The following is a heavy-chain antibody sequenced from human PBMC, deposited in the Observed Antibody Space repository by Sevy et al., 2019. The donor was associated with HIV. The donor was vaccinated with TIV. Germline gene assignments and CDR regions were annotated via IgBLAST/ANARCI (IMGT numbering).Heavy chain of an antibody. Sequence: GGSLRLSCVASGFTFSNHWMTWVRQAPGKGLEWVANIKKDGTDEFYVDSVKGRFSISRDNAQNSLYLQMNNLRVEETAIYYCAGDRRVEYGGSDYWGQGTQVTVSS. CDR3: AGDRRVEYGGSDY. V-gene: IGHV3-7*03. CDR1: GFTFSNHW. D-gene: IGHD3-10*01. J-gene: IGHJ4*02. CDR2: IKKDGTDE.